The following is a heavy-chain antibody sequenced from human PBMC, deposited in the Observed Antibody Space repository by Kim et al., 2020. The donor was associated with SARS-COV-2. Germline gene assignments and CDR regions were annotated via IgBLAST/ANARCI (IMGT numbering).Heavy chain of an antibody. D-gene: IGHD3-10*01. J-gene: IGHJ4*02. CDR1: GFTFSSYA. V-gene: IGHV3-30-3*01. CDR3: ARGGYGSGSYYIYSPDY. Sequence: GGSLRLSCAASGFTFSSYAMHWVRQAPGKGLEWVAVISYDGSNKYYAGSVKGRFTISRDNSKNTLYLQMNSLRAEDTAVYYCARGGYGSGSYYIYSPDYWGQGTLVTVSS. CDR2: ISYDGSNK.